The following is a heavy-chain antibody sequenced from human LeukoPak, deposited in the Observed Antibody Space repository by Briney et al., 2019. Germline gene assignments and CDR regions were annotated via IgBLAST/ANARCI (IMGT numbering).Heavy chain of an antibody. D-gene: IGHD2-15*01. V-gene: IGHV1-58*01. J-gene: IGHJ6*02. Sequence: ASVKVSCKASGFTFTSSAVQWVRQARGQRLEWIGWLVVGSGNTNYAQKFQERVTITRDMSTSTAYMELSSLRSEDTAVYCCAAPATPQPDYYGMDVWGQGTTVTVSS. CDR1: GFTFTSSA. CDR2: LVVGSGNT. CDR3: AAPATPQPDYYGMDV.